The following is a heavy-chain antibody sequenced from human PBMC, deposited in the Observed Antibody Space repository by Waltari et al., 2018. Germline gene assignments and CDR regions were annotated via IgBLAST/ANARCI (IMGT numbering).Heavy chain of an antibody. D-gene: IGHD3-22*01. Sequence: QVQLVQSGAEVKKPGSSVKVSCKASGGTFSSYAISWVRQAPGQGLEWMGGIIPTFGTANYAQKFQGRVTITTDESTSTAYMELSSLRSEDTAVYYCARERESVTWDYYDSSGRFDPWGQGTLVTVSS. V-gene: IGHV1-69*05. CDR3: ARERESVTWDYYDSSGRFDP. CDR1: GGTFSSYA. J-gene: IGHJ5*02. CDR2: IIPTFGTA.